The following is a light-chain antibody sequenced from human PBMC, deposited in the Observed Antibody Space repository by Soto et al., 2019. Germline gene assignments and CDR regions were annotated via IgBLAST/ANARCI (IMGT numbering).Light chain of an antibody. CDR2: DAS. V-gene: IGKV3-15*01. Sequence: EVLLTQSPATLSVSPGESVTLSCRASQSINTFLAWYQQKPGQAPRLLIYDASTRATGIPARFSGSGSGTEFTLTISGLQSEDFALYYCHQYHDWPPEFGPGTKVQIK. CDR1: QSINTF. J-gene: IGKJ3*01. CDR3: HQYHDWPPE.